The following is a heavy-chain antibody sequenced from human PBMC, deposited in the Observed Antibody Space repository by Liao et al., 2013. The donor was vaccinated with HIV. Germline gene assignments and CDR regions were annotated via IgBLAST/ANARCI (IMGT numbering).Heavy chain of an antibody. D-gene: IGHD3-9*01. J-gene: IGHJ5*01. CDR2: INHSGST. CDR1: GGSFSAYY. V-gene: IGHV4-34*01. CDR3: ATVQRGSAPSTILYS. Sequence: QVQLQQWGAGLLKSSETLSLTCAVYGGSFSAYYWTWIRQPPGKGLEWIGEINHSGSTNYSPSLNSRVTMSVDTSKNQFSLKLTSVTAADTAIYYCATVQRGSAPSTILYSWG.